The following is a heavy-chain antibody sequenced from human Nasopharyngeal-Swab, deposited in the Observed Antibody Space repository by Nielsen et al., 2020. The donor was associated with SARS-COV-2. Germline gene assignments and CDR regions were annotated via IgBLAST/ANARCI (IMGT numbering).Heavy chain of an antibody. CDR1: GGSISSSNW. V-gene: IGHV4-4*02. CDR3: AREYSSGWHAPYGMDV. J-gene: IGHJ6*02. D-gene: IGHD6-19*01. Sequence: SETLSLTCAVSGGSISSSNWWRWVRQPPGKGLEWIGEIYHSGSTNYNPSPKSRVTISVDKSTNQFSLKLSSVTAADTAVYYCAREYSSGWHAPYGMDVWGQGTTVTVSS. CDR2: IYHSGST.